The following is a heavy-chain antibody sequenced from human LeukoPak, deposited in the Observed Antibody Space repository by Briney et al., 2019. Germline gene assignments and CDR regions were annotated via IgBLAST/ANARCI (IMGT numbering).Heavy chain of an antibody. CDR3: ARAAPRRRQWLVWGHFQH. CDR1: GGSFSGYY. CDR2: INHSGST. Sequence: TSETLSLTCAVYGGSFSGYYWSWIRQPPGKGLEWIGEINHSGSTNYNPSLKSRVTISVDTSKNQFSLKLSTVTAADTAVYYCARAAPRRRQWLVWGHFQHWGQGTLVTISS. J-gene: IGHJ1*01. V-gene: IGHV4-34*01. D-gene: IGHD6-19*01.